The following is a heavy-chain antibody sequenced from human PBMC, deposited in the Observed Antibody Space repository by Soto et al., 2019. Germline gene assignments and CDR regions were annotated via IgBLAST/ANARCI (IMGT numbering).Heavy chain of an antibody. J-gene: IGHJ4*02. CDR1: GYTFTSYG. V-gene: IGHV1-18*01. CDR2: ISAYNGNT. D-gene: IGHD4-17*01. CDR3: ARDSRPMTTVTTDFDY. Sequence: ASVKVSCKASGYTFTSYGISWVRQAPGQGLEWMGWISAYNGNTNYAQKLQGRVTMTTDTSTSTAYMELRSLRSDDTAVYYCARDSRPMTTVTTDFDYWGQGTLVTVSS.